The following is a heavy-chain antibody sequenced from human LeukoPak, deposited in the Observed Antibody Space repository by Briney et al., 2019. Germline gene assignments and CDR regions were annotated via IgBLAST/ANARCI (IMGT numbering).Heavy chain of an antibody. Sequence: GGSLRLSCEASGLTFSNSWMHWVRQVPGKGLVWVSRMYGDMRDISYADSVKGRFTISRDNARNTVYLQMNSLRGEDTAVYYCARDLGLRGSTWGQGTLVTVSS. CDR2: MYGDMRDI. CDR3: ARDLGLRGST. J-gene: IGHJ5*02. D-gene: IGHD5-12*01. V-gene: IGHV3-74*01. CDR1: GLTFSNSW.